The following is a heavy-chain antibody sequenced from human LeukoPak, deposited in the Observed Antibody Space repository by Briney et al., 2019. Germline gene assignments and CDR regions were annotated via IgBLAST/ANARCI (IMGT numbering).Heavy chain of an antibody. CDR1: GFTFSSYG. J-gene: IGHJ4*02. CDR3: ASDLTESYYDYVWGKTPGGY. V-gene: IGHV3-30*03. Sequence: GRSLRLSCAASGFTFSSYGMHWVRQAPGKGLEWVAVISYDGSNKYYADSVKGRFTISRDNAKNSLYLQMNSLRAEDTAVYYCASDLTESYYDYVWGKTPGGYWGQGTLVTVSS. D-gene: IGHD3-16*01. CDR2: ISYDGSNK.